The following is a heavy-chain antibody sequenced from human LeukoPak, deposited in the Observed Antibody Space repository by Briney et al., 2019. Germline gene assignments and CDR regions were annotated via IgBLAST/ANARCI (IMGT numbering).Heavy chain of an antibody. J-gene: IGHJ6*02. Sequence: ASVKVSCKAPGYTFTSYGISWVRQAPGQGLEWMGWISAYNGNTNYAQKLQGRVTMTTDTSTSTAYMELRSLRSDDTAVYYCARDGCSSTSCYSGPQRRYYYYGMDVWGQGTTVTVSS. CDR3: ARDGCSSTSCYSGPQRRYYYYGMDV. V-gene: IGHV1-18*01. CDR1: GYTFTSYG. CDR2: ISAYNGNT. D-gene: IGHD2-2*02.